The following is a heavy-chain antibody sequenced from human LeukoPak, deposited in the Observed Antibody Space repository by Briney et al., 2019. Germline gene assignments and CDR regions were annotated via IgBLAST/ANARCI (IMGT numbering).Heavy chain of an antibody. CDR3: ATQTLHTAMAFDY. V-gene: IGHV1-24*01. Sequence: ASVKVSCMVSGYTLPELFMHWVRQAPGKGLEWMGGFDPEDGETIYAQKFQGRVTMTEDTSTDTAYMELSSLRSEDTAVYYCATQTLHTAMAFDYWGQGTRVSVSS. CDR1: GYTLPELF. D-gene: IGHD5-18*01. CDR2: FDPEDGET. J-gene: IGHJ4*02.